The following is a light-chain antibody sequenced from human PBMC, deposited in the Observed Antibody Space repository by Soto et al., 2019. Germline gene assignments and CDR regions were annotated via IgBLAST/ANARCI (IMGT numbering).Light chain of an antibody. CDR3: SSFTNSGTVV. CDR1: RDDIGAYDY. CDR2: EVT. J-gene: IGLJ2*01. V-gene: IGLV2-14*01. Sequence: QSVLTQPASVSGSPGQSITISCAGTRDDIGAYDYVSWYQQHPGNAPKLLVYEVTNRPSGVSDRFSGSKSGNTASLTISGLQAEDEAYYYCSSFTNSGTVVFGGGTKLTVL.